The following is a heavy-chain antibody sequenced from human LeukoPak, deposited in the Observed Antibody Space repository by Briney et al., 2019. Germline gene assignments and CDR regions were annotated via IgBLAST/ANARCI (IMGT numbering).Heavy chain of an antibody. J-gene: IGHJ4*02. CDR1: VFPFSNYW. Sequence: GGSLRLSCAGSVFPFSNYWMAWVRQAPGKGLEWVANMKEDGGEINYVDSVKGRFTISRDNAKNSLDLQMNSLRVDDTAFYYCVKDRGYSTFDYWGQGTLVIVSS. CDR2: MKEDGGEI. V-gene: IGHV3-7*01. CDR3: VKDRGYSTFDY. D-gene: IGHD4-23*01.